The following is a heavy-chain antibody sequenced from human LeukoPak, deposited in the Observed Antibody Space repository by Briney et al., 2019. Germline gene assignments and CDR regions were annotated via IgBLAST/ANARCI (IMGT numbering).Heavy chain of an antibody. CDR1: GFTFRSSA. V-gene: IGHV3-33*08. D-gene: IGHD3-3*01. CDR3: ARDFKSGYVDS. J-gene: IGHJ4*02. CDR2: IFDDGSRE. Sequence: PGGSLRLSCAPSGFTFRSSAMNWVRQAPGKGLEWVAVIFDDGSREHFAESVKGRFTISRDNSKNTVLLQMNSLRAEDTGVYYCARDFKSGYVDSWGQGILVTVSS.